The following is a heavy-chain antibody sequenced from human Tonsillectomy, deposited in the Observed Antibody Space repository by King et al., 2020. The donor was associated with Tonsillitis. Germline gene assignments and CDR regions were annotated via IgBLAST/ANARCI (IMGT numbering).Heavy chain of an antibody. CDR1: GFTFSSYE. CDR2: ISSSASTI. Sequence: VQLVESGGGLVQPGGSLRLSCAASGFTFSSYEMNWVRQAPGKGLEWVSYISSSASTIYYADSVKGRFTISRDNAKNSLYLQMNSLGAEDTAVYYCARGSSSWYVAWDYWGQGTLVTVSS. CDR3: ARGSSSWYVAWDY. V-gene: IGHV3-48*03. J-gene: IGHJ4*02. D-gene: IGHD6-13*01.